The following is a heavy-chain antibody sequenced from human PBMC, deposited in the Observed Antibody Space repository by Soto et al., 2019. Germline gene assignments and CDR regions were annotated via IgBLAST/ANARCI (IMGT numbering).Heavy chain of an antibody. D-gene: IGHD2-2*01. V-gene: IGHV3-49*04. J-gene: IGHJ6*02. CDR3: TRDQSEYQLLWDYYYYGMDV. Sequence: SLRLSCTASGFTFGDYAMSWVRQAPGKGLEWVGFIRSKAYGGTTEYAASVKGRFTISRDDSKSIAYLQMNSLKTEDTAVYYCTRDQSEYQLLWDYYYYGMDVWGQGTTVTVSS. CDR2: IRSKAYGGTT. CDR1: GFTFGDYA.